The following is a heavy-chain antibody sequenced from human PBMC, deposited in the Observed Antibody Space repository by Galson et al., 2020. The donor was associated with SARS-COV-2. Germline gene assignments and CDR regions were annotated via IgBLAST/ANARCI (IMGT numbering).Heavy chain of an antibody. D-gene: IGHD3-22*01. V-gene: IGHV3-7*01. CDR3: ARASYYSDNSGYAYYFDY. J-gene: IGHJ4*02. Sequence: GGSLRLSCAASGFTFSTYWMTWVRQAPGKGLEWVANIKHDGSEKYYVDSVKGRFAISRDNGKNSLYLQMNSLRAEDTAVYYCARASYYSDNSGYAYYFDYWGQGTLVTVSS. CDR2: IKHDGSEK. CDR1: GFTFSTYW.